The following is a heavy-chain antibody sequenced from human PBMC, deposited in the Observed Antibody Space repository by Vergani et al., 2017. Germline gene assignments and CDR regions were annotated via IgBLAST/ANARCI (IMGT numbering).Heavy chain of an antibody. CDR2: INHSGST. Sequence: QVQLQQWGAGLLKPSETLSLTCAVYGGSFSGYYWSWIRQPPGKGLEWIGEINHSGSTNYNPSLKSRVTISVDTSKNQCSRKLSSVTAADTAVYYCARDRGQLLRNWFDPWGQGTLVTVSS. CDR3: ARDRGQLLRNWFDP. J-gene: IGHJ5*02. D-gene: IGHD2-2*01. CDR1: GGSFSGYY. V-gene: IGHV4-34*01.